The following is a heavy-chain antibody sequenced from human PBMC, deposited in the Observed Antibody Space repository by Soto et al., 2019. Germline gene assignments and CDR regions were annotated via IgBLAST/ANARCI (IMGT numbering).Heavy chain of an antibody. CDR2: IWYDGSNK. V-gene: IGHV3-33*01. CDR1: GFTFSSYG. Sequence: GGSLRLSCAASGFTFSSYGMHWVRQAPGKGLEWVAVIWYDGSNKYYADSVKGRFTISRDNSKNTLYLQMNSLRAEDTAVYYCARTDYGDYDDAFDIWGQGTMVTVSS. D-gene: IGHD4-17*01. CDR3: ARTDYGDYDDAFDI. J-gene: IGHJ3*02.